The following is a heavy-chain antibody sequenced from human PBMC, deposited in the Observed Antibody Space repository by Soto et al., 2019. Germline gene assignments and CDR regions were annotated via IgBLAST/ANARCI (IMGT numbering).Heavy chain of an antibody. Sequence: GGSLRLSCAASGFTFSNYAMTWVRQAPGKGLEWVSSIGASGTSTYYADSVKGRFTISRDKSKNTLYLQMNSLRAEDTAIYYCAKGPVNPTISGVVNSIDYYYGMDVWGQGTTVTVSS. J-gene: IGHJ6*02. CDR2: IGASGTST. V-gene: IGHV3-23*01. CDR1: GFTFSNYA. D-gene: IGHD3-3*01. CDR3: AKGPVNPTISGVVNSIDYYYGMDV.